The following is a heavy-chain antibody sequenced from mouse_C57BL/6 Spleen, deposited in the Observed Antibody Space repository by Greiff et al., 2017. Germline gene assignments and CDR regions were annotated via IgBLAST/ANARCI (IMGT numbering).Heavy chain of an antibody. CDR2: ISSGSSTI. D-gene: IGHD1-1*01. Sequence: EVQLVESGGGLVKPGGSLKPSCAASGFTFSDYGMHWVRQAPEKGLEWVAYISSGSSTIYYADTVKGRFTISRDNAKNTLFLQMTSLRSEDTAMYYCARHGSSYHYAMDYWGQGTSVTVSS. CDR1: GFTFSDYG. CDR3: ARHGSSYHYAMDY. J-gene: IGHJ4*01. V-gene: IGHV5-17*01.